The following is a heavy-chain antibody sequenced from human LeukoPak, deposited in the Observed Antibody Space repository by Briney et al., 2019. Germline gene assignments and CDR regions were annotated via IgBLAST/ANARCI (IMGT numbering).Heavy chain of an antibody. J-gene: IGHJ4*02. Sequence: PGGSLRLSCAASGFTFSSYGMHWIRQAPGKGLEWVAFIRNDGTIIYNADSVKGRFTISRDNSKNTLYLQMNSLRAEDTAVYYCARDRVGATTNFDYWGQGTLVTVSS. CDR1: GFTFSSYG. D-gene: IGHD1-26*01. V-gene: IGHV3-30*02. CDR2: IRNDGTII. CDR3: ARDRVGATTNFDY.